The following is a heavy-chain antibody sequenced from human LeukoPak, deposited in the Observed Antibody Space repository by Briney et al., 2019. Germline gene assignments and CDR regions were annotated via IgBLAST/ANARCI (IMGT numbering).Heavy chain of an antibody. J-gene: IGHJ4*02. V-gene: IGHV3-74*01. CDR1: RFTFSSYW. CDR3: ASTSCYNCPCDY. D-gene: IGHD2-2*02. CDR2: INSDGSST. Sequence: GGSLRLSCAASRFTFSSYWMHWVRQAPGRGLVWVSRINSDGSSTNYADSVKGRFTISRGNAKNTLYLQMNSLRAEDTAVYYCASTSCYNCPCDYWGQGTLVTVFS.